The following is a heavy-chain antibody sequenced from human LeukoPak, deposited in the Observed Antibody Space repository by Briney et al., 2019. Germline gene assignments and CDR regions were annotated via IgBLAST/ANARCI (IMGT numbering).Heavy chain of an antibody. V-gene: IGHV3-48*04. J-gene: IGHJ4*02. CDR3: ARATRNGYDY. D-gene: IGHD5-24*01. Sequence: GGSLRLSCAASGFTFRIYGMNWVRQAPGKGPEWVSYIAHDSTTMYYADSVRGRFTMSRDNARNSLFLQMNSLRPEDTAMYYCARATRNGYDYWGPGTLVTVS. CDR1: GFTFRIYG. CDR2: IAHDSTTM.